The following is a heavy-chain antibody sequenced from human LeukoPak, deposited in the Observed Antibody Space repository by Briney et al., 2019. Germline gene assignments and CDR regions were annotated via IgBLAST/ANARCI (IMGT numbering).Heavy chain of an antibody. CDR2: IKQDGSDK. CDR3: ARGNIVVVLAADYYGMDV. CDR1: GFSFSNYA. V-gene: IGHV3-7*01. Sequence: GGSLRLSRAASGFSFSNYAMSWVRQAPGKGLEWVANIKQDGSDKYYVDSMKGRFTISRDNAKNSLYLQMNSLRSEDTAVYYCARGNIVVVLAADYYGMDVWGQGTTVTVSS. D-gene: IGHD2-15*01. J-gene: IGHJ6*02.